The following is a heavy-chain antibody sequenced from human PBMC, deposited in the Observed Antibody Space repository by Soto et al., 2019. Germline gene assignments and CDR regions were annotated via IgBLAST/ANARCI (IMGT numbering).Heavy chain of an antibody. J-gene: IGHJ6*03. CDR2: ISWDSGSI. Sequence: GGSLRLSCAASGFTFDDYAMHWVRQAPGKGLEWVSGISWDSGSIGYVDSVKGRFTISRDNAKNSLYLQMNSLRPGDTALYYCVKAIVATPRGSYYYYMDVWGKGTTVTVSS. V-gene: IGHV3-9*01. CDR3: VKAIVATPRGSYYYYMDV. D-gene: IGHD5-12*01. CDR1: GFTFDDYA.